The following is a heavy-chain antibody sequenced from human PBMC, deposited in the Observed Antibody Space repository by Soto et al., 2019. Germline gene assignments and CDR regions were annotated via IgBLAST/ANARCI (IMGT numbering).Heavy chain of an antibody. CDR1: GFTFSDHG. CDR3: AKEAWDYFSSGYVQSSLPHYMPV. CDR2: ISFDGNNK. Sequence: GGSLRLSCAASGFTFSDHGMHWVRQAPGKGLEWVALISFDGNNKYYADSVKGRFTISRDNSNNTLYLQMSSLRADDTAVYYCAKEAWDYFSSGYVQSSLPHYMPVWGRGTSVTVSS. D-gene: IGHD3-3*01. J-gene: IGHJ6*03. V-gene: IGHV3-30*18.